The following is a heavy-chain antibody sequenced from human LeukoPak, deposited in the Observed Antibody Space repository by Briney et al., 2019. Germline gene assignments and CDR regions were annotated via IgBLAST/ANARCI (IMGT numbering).Heavy chain of an antibody. CDR1: GFTFSSYW. V-gene: IGHV3-7*01. CDR3: KSGGAAPGSFDY. J-gene: IGHJ4*02. CDR2: IKYDGSED. D-gene: IGHD1-1*01. Sequence: GGSLRLSCAASGFTFSSYWMSWVRQAPGKGLEWVANIKYDGSEDYYVDSVKGRFTISRDNAKNTLYLQLNSLRVEDTAVYYCKSGGAAPGSFDYWGQGTLVTVSP.